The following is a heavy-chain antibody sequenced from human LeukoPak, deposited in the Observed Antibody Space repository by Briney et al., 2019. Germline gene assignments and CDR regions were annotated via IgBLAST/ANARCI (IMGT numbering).Heavy chain of an antibody. CDR2: IWYDGSNI. CDR3: ARDLNILSPRDTRYYYYGMDV. V-gene: IGHV3-33*01. Sequence: GGYLRLSCAASGFTFSNYAMHWVRQAPGKGLEWVAVIWYDGSNIYYADSVKGRFTISRDNSKNTLYLQMNSLRAEDTAVYYCARDLNILSPRDTRYYYYGMDVWGQGTTVTVSS. D-gene: IGHD3-9*01. CDR1: GFTFSNYA. J-gene: IGHJ6*02.